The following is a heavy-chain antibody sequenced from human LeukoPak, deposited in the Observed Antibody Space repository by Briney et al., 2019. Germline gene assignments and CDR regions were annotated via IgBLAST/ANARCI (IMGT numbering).Heavy chain of an antibody. J-gene: IGHJ4*02. CDR3: TRRLMTTVNDY. Sequence: GGSLTLSCAGSGFTFSGSAMHWVRQSTGKGLEWVGRIRSKANDHATAYAASVRGRFTISRDDSENTAYLQMNSLKTEDTAIYYCTRRLMTTVNDYWGQGTLVTVSS. V-gene: IGHV3-73*01. D-gene: IGHD4-17*01. CDR2: IRSKANDHAT. CDR1: GFTFSGSA.